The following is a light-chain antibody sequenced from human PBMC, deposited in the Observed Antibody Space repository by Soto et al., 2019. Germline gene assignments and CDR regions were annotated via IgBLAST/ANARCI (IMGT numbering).Light chain of an antibody. J-gene: IGKJ4*01. CDR3: QQYGSSPQT. CDR2: GAS. V-gene: IGKV3-20*01. Sequence: EIVLTQSPGTLSLSPGERATLSCMASQSVTSTYLAWYQQKPGQAPRLLIYGASSRAAGIPDRFSGSGSGTDFTLSISRLEPEDFAVYYCQQYGSSPQTFGGGTKVEIK. CDR1: QSVTSTY.